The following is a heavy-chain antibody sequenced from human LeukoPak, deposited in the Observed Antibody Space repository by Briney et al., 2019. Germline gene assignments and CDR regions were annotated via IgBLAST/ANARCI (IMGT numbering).Heavy chain of an antibody. D-gene: IGHD6-13*01. CDR3: ARAKVGAAGFFDY. CDR2: IYSDGTA. Sequence: GGSLRLSCAASGFTVSSNYMSWVRQAPGKGLEWVSIIYSDGTAYYADSVKGRFTISRDNSKNTLYLQMNSLRAEDTAVYYCARAKVGAAGFFDYWGQGTLVTASS. J-gene: IGHJ4*02. CDR1: GFTVSSNY. V-gene: IGHV3-53*01.